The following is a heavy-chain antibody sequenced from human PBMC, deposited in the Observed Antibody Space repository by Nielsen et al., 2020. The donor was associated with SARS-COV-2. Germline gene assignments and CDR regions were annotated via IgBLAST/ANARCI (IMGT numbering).Heavy chain of an antibody. J-gene: IGHJ6*02. D-gene: IGHD5-18*01. CDR2: INDDGSST. Sequence: GGSLRLSCAASGFSFSSYGMHWVRQAPGKGLVWVSRINDDGSSTVYADSVKGRFTISRDNAKSTLYLQMSSLRAEDTAVYYCVKDLGYSYGYGFFSDGMDVWGQGTTVTVSS. CDR1: GFSFSSYG. V-gene: IGHV3-74*01. CDR3: VKDLGYSYGYGFFSDGMDV.